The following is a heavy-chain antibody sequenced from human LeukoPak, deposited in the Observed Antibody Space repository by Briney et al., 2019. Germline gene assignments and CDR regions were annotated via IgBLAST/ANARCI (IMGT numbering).Heavy chain of an antibody. Sequence: SETLSLTCTVSGGSISSYYWSWIRQPPGKGLEWIGYIYYSGSTNYNPSLKNRVTISVDTSKNQFSLKLRSVTAADTAVYYCASGTYYYFDFRGQGTLVTVSS. V-gene: IGHV4-59*08. CDR1: GGSISSYY. CDR3: ASGTYYYFDF. D-gene: IGHD1-26*01. CDR2: IYYSGST. J-gene: IGHJ4*02.